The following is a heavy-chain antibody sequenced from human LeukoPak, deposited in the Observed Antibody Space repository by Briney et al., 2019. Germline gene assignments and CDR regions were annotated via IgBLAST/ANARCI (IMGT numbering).Heavy chain of an antibody. CDR3: ARLDGSGSYPIDY. CDR2: VFQSGRS. CDR1: GDSISSSSFY. Sequence: PSETLSLTCAVSGDSISSSSFYWGWIRQTPGKGLEWIGCVFQSGRSFYNPSLKSRATVSVDTSKNQFSLRLTFVTAADTAVYYCARLDGSGSYPIDYWGQGSLVIVSS. D-gene: IGHD3-10*01. J-gene: IGHJ4*02. V-gene: IGHV4-39*01.